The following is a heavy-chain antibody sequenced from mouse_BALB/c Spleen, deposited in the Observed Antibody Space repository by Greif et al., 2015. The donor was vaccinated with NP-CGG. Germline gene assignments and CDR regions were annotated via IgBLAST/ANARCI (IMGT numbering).Heavy chain of an antibody. Sequence: QVQLQQSGAELVRPGASVKLSCKASGYTFTSYWINWVKQRPGQGLEWIGNIYPSDSYTNYNQKFKDKATLTVDKSSSTAYMQLSSPTSEDSAVYYCTRGLIYDGYYDAMDYWGQGTSVTVSS. CDR1: GYTFTSYW. J-gene: IGHJ4*01. V-gene: IGHV1-69*02. CDR3: TRGLIYDGYYDAMDY. CDR2: IYPSDSYT. D-gene: IGHD2-3*01.